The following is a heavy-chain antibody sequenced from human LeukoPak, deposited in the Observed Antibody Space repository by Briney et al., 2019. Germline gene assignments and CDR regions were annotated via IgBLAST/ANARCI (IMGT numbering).Heavy chain of an antibody. CDR2: ISGSGGST. CDR3: APGGRTGGVLLSGY. CDR1: GFTFSSYA. D-gene: IGHD2-8*02. V-gene: IGHV3-23*01. Sequence: GGSLRLSCAASGFTFSSYAMSWVCQAPGKGLEWVSAISGSGGSTYYADSVKGRFTISRDNSKNTLYLQMNSLRAEDTAVYYCAPGGRTGGVLLSGYWGQGTLVTVSS. J-gene: IGHJ4*02.